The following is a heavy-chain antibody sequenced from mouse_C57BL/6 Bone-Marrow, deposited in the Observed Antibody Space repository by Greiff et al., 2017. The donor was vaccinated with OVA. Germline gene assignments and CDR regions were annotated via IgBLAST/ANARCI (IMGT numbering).Heavy chain of an antibody. Sequence: PVQQSGAELVRPGASVTLSCKASGYTFTDYEMHWVKQTPVHGLEWIGAIDPETGGTAYNQKFKGKAILTADKSSSTAYMELRSLTSEDSAVYYCTRGDGAYWGQGTLVTVSA. D-gene: IGHD3-3*01. CDR2: IDPETGGT. CDR3: TRGDGAY. V-gene: IGHV1-15*01. CDR1: GYTFTDYE. J-gene: IGHJ3*01.